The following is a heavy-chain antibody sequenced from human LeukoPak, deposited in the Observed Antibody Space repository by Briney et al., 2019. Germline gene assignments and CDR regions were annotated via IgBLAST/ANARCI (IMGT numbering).Heavy chain of an antibody. D-gene: IGHD3-22*01. CDR2: IRSKAYGGTI. Sequence: GRSLRLSCTASGFTFGDYAMSWFRQAPGKGLEWVGFIRSKAYGGTIEYAASVKGRFTISRDDSKSIAYLQMNSLKTEDTAVYYRTRADSSGYYPFPPFDYWGQGTLVTVSS. V-gene: IGHV3-49*03. CDR1: GFTFGDYA. CDR3: TRADSSGYYPFPPFDY. J-gene: IGHJ4*02.